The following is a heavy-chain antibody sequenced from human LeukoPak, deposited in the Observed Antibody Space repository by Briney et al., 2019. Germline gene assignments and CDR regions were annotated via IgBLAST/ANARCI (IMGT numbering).Heavy chain of an antibody. CDR2: ISSSSSYI. CDR1: GFTFSSYS. CDR3: ARGGGKYLPFDY. Sequence: GGSLRLSCAASGFTFSSYSMNWVRQAPGKGLEWVSSISSSSSYIYYADSVKGRFTISRDNAKNSLYLQMNSLRAEDTAVYYCARGGGKYLPFDYWGQGTLVTVSS. D-gene: IGHD4-23*01. J-gene: IGHJ4*02. V-gene: IGHV3-21*01.